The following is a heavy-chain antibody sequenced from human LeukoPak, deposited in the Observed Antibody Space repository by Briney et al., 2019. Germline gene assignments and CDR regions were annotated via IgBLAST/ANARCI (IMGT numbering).Heavy chain of an antibody. CDR3: ARHPSSWYEEGFDY. CDR2: IYYSGST. J-gene: IGHJ4*02. Sequence: SETLSLTCTVSGGSISSYYWSWIRQPPGKGLEWIGYIYYSGSTNYNPSLKSRVTISVDTSKNQFSLKLSSVTAADTAVYYCARHPSSWYEEGFDYWGQGTLVTVSS. D-gene: IGHD6-13*01. V-gene: IGHV4-59*08. CDR1: GGSISSYY.